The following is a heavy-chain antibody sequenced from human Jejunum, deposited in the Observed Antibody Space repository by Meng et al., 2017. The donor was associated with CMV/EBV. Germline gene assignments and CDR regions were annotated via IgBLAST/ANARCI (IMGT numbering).Heavy chain of an antibody. CDR3: AHTSSAYNWHLDS. V-gene: IGHV2-5*02. CDR1: GFSLTTNGVG. Sequence: QNTVEEAGPTLVKPPQTPTLTCTLSGFSLTTNGVGVNWIRSPPGKAMDGLAHIYWDDDQRYSPSRRSRLTITKDTSQIQVVLTMTNMDPVDTASYYCAHTSSAYNWHLDSWGQGTLVTVSS. J-gene: IGHJ4*02. CDR2: IYWDDDQ. D-gene: IGHD1-20*01.